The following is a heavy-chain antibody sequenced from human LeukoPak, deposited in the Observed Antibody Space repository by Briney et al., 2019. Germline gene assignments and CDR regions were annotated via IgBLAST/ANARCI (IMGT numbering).Heavy chain of an antibody. CDR3: ASTTGDTDFDY. Sequence: PSQTLSLTCTVSGGSISSGDYYWSWIRQPPGKGLEWIGYIYYSGSTYYNPSLKSRVTISVDTSKNQFSLKLSSVTAADTAMYYCASTTGDTDFDYWGQGTLVTVSS. J-gene: IGHJ4*02. V-gene: IGHV4-30-4*01. CDR2: IYYSGST. CDR1: GGSISSGDYY. D-gene: IGHD7-27*01.